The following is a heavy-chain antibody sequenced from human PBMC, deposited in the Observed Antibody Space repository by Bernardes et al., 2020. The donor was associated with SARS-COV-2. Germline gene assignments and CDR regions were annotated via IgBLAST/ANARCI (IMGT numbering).Heavy chain of an antibody. CDR1: GDSVSSNSAA. Sequence: SQTLSLTCAISGDSVSSNSAAWNWIRQSPSRGLEWLGRTYYRSKWYNDYAVSVKSRITINPDTSKNQFSLQLNSVTPEDTAVYYCARSSIAARPYKRHGMDVWGQGTTVTVSS. CDR3: ARSSIAARPYKRHGMDV. V-gene: IGHV6-1*01. CDR2: TYYRSKWYN. J-gene: IGHJ6*02. D-gene: IGHD6-6*01.